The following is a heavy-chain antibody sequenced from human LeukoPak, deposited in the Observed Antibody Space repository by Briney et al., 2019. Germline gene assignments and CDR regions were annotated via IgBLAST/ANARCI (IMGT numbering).Heavy chain of an antibody. CDR3: ARGPKWLLLGYFDY. CDR1: GGSFSGYY. V-gene: IGHV4-34*01. Sequence: SETLSLTCAVYGGSFSGYYWSWIRQPPGKGLEWIGEINHSGSTNYNPSLKSRVAISVDTSKNQFSLKLSSVTAADTAVYYCARGPKWLLLGYFDYWGQGTLVTASS. CDR2: INHSGST. J-gene: IGHJ4*02. D-gene: IGHD3-22*01.